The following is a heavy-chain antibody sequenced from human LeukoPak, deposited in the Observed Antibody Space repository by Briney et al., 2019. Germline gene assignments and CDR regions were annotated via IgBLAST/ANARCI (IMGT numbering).Heavy chain of an antibody. D-gene: IGHD3-9*01. CDR3: ARRSYYDILTGYYTHGGFDY. CDR2: ISSSGSTI. V-gene: IGHV3-48*03. Sequence: GGSVRLSCAASGFTFSSYEMNWVRQAPGKGLEWVSYISSSGSTIYYADSVKGRFTISRDNAKNSLYLQMNSLRAEDTAVYYCARRSYYDILTGYYTHGGFDYWGQGTLVTVSS. CDR1: GFTFSSYE. J-gene: IGHJ4*02.